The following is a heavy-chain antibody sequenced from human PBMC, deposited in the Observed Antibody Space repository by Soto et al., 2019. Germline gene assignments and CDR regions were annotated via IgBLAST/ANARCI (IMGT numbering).Heavy chain of an antibody. Sequence: SETLSLTCTVSGGSISSGGYYWSWIRQHPGKGLEWIGYIYYSGSTYYNPSLKSRVTISVDTSKNQFSLKLSSVTAADTAVYYCARFRITMIVVANRFDPWGQGTLVTVSS. CDR3: ARFRITMIVVANRFDP. CDR2: IYYSGST. D-gene: IGHD3-22*01. CDR1: GGSISSGGYY. J-gene: IGHJ5*02. V-gene: IGHV4-31*03.